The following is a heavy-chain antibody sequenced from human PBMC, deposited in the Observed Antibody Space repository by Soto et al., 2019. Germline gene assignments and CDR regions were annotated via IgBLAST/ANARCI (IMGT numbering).Heavy chain of an antibody. J-gene: IGHJ6*02. CDR3: ARDLREYDFWSGSPPTKYGMAV. CDR1: GYTFTSYG. CDR2: ISAYNGNT. Sequence: ASVKVSCKASGYTFTSYGISWVRQAPGQGLEWMGWISAYNGNTNYAQKLQGRVTMTTDTSTSTAYMELRSLRSDDTAVYYCARDLREYDFWSGSPPTKYGMAVWGQGTTVTVSS. V-gene: IGHV1-18*04. D-gene: IGHD3-3*01.